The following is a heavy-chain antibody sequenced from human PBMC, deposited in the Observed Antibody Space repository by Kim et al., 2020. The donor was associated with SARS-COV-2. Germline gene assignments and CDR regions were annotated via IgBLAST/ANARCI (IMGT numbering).Heavy chain of an antibody. CDR3: ARGKGGYNGGKFDY. CDR1: GFSFSSYW. D-gene: IGHD2-8*01. J-gene: IGHJ4*02. Sequence: GGSLRLSCAGSGFSFSSYWMNWVRQAPGKGLEWVANIKRDGSEIYYVESVKGRFTISRDNAENALYLQMNSLRAEDTALYYCARGKGGYNGGKFDYWGQG. V-gene: IGHV3-7*03. CDR2: IKRDGSEI.